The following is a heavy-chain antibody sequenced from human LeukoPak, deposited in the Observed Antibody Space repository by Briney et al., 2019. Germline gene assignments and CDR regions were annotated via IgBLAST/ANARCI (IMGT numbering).Heavy chain of an antibody. CDR2: ISGSGGST. CDR1: GFTFSSYA. V-gene: IGHV3-23*01. D-gene: IGHD2-2*01. CDR3: ARQYCSSTSCYGTRWRYYGMDV. Sequence: GGSLRLSCAASGFTFSSYAMSWVRQAPGKGLEWVSAISGSGGSTYYADSVKGRFTISRDNSKNTLYLQMNSLRAEDTAVYYCARQYCSSTSCYGTRWRYYGMDVWGQGTTVTVSS. J-gene: IGHJ6*02.